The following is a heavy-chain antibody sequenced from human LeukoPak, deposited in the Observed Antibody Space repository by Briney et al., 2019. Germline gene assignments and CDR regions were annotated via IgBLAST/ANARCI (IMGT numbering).Heavy chain of an antibody. V-gene: IGHV1-18*01. CDR3: ARNYDSSGPSPTYYFDY. J-gene: IGHJ4*02. CDR1: GYTFTSYG. D-gene: IGHD3-22*01. Sequence: ASVKVSCKASGYTFTSYGISWVRQAPGQGLEWMGWISAYNGNTNYAQKLQGRVTMTTDTSTSTAYMELRSLRSDDTAVYYCARNYDSSGPSPTYYFDYWGQGTLVTVSS. CDR2: ISAYNGNT.